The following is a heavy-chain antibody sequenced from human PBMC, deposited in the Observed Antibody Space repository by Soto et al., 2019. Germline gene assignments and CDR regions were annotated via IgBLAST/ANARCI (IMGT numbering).Heavy chain of an antibody. D-gene: IGHD3-3*01. V-gene: IGHV4-34*01. CDR2: ISHSGST. Sequence: QVQLQQWGAGLLKPSETLSLTCAVYGGSFSGYYWSWIRQPPGKGLEWIGEISHSGSTNYNPSLKSRVTISVDTSKNQFSLKLSSVTAADTAVYYCARVGQRITIFGVVIVRGWFDPWGQGTLVTVSS. CDR1: GGSFSGYY. CDR3: ARVGQRITIFGVVIVRGWFDP. J-gene: IGHJ5*02.